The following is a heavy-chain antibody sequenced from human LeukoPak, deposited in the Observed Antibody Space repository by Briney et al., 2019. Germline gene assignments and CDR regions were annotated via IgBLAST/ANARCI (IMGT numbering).Heavy chain of an antibody. J-gene: IGHJ4*02. CDR3: AREVDSIAAAV. CDR1: GGSISSGDYY. V-gene: IGHV4-30-4*08. Sequence: PSETLSLTCTVSGGSISSGDYYWSWIRQPPGKGLEWIGYIYYSGSTYFNPSLKSRVTISVDTSKNQFSLKLSSVTAADTAVYYCAREVDSIAAAVWGQGTLVTVSS. CDR2: IYYSGST. D-gene: IGHD6-13*01.